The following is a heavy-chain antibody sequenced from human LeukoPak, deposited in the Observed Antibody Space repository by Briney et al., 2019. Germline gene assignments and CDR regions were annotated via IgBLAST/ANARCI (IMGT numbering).Heavy chain of an antibody. CDR2: INPHSGGS. CDR3: AVAPGDY. V-gene: IGHV1-2*02. D-gene: IGHD2-21*01. CDR1: GYTFIDYF. J-gene: IGHJ4*02. Sequence: GSSVKVSCKASGYTFIDYFLHWVRQAPGQGLEWVGWINPHSGGSSHSQKFPGRVTLTRDTSISTVYMELTTLTSDDTALYYCAVAPGDYWGQGTLVSVSA.